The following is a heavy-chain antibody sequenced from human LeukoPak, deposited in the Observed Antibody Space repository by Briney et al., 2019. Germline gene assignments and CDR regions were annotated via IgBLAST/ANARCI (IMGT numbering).Heavy chain of an antibody. J-gene: IGHJ4*02. V-gene: IGHV4-38-2*02. CDR1: GYSISTGYY. CDR3: ARWRGYSSSPGPFDY. D-gene: IGHD6-6*01. Sequence: SETLSLTCTVSGYSISTGYYWDWIRQPPGKGLEWIGTFYHGGSTYYNPSLKSRVTISVDTSKNQFSLNLTSVTAADTAVYYCARWRGYSSSPGPFDYWGQGTLVTVSS. CDR2: FYHGGST.